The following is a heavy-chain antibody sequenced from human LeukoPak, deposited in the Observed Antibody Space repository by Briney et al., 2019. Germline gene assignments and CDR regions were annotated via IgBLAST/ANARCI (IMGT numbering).Heavy chain of an antibody. CDR3: ASPSPAAYSYGYFDY. CDR1: GGTFSTYA. J-gene: IGHJ4*02. Sequence: SVKVSCKVSGGTFSTYAISWVRQAPGQGLEWMGGIIPIFGTANYAQKFQGRVTITTDESTSTAYMELSSLRSEDTAVYYCASPSPAAYSYGYFDYWGQGTLVTVSS. V-gene: IGHV1-69*05. D-gene: IGHD5-18*01. CDR2: IIPIFGTA.